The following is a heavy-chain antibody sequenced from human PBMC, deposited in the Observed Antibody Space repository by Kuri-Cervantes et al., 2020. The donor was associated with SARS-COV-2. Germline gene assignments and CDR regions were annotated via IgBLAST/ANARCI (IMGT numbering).Heavy chain of an antibody. CDR3: ARALRCTNGVCYRSWFDP. V-gene: IGHV4-39*07. D-gene: IGHD2-8*01. Sequence: GSLRLSCSVSGGSVRNSSYYWGWIRQPPGKGLEWIGNIYYTGNTYPNPSLESRVTISVDTSKNQFSLRLTSVTAADTAVYYCARALRCTNGVCYRSWFDPWGQGTLVTVSS. CDR2: IYYTGNT. J-gene: IGHJ5*02. CDR1: GGSVRNSSYY.